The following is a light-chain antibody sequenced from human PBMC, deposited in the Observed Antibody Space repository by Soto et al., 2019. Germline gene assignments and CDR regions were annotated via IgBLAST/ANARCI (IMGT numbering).Light chain of an antibody. CDR2: DAS. CDR3: QQSYSTPSIT. V-gene: IGKV3D-15*01. Sequence: ETVMTQSPATLSLSLGERATLSCRASQSVTYNLAWYQQKPGQAPRLLIYDASTRATGIPARFSGSGSGTDFTLTISSLQPEDFATYYCQQSYSTPSITFGQGTRLEIK. CDR1: QSVTYN. J-gene: IGKJ5*01.